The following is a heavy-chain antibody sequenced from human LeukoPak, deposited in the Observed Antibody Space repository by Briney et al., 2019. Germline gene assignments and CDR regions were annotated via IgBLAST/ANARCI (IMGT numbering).Heavy chain of an antibody. CDR1: GFSLSAYW. D-gene: IGHD6-13*01. J-gene: IGHJ3*02. Sequence: GGSLRLSCAASGFSLSAYWMTWVRQAPGKGLEWVVNINRDGSQKNHVDSVKGRFTISRDNAKNSLYLQMNSLRAEDTAVYYCARVVSSSWSSYFGAFDIWGQGTMVTVSS. V-gene: IGHV3-7*01. CDR2: INRDGSQK. CDR3: ARVVSSSWSSYFGAFDI.